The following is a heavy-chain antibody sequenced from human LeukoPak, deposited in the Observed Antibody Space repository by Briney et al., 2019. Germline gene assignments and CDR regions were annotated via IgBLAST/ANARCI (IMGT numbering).Heavy chain of an antibody. Sequence: GGSLRLSCAASGFTFSSYAMHWVRQAPGKGLEWVAVISYDGSNKYYADSVKGRFTVSRDNSKNTLYLQMNSLRAEDTAVYYCAKEGRDGFNYDYWGQGTLVTVSS. V-gene: IGHV3-30-3*01. J-gene: IGHJ4*02. CDR3: AKEGRDGFNYDY. CDR2: ISYDGSNK. CDR1: GFTFSSYA. D-gene: IGHD5-24*01.